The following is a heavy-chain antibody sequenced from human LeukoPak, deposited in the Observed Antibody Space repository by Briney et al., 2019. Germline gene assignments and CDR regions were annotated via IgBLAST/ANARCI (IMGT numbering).Heavy chain of an antibody. D-gene: IGHD2-15*01. J-gene: IGHJ5*02. Sequence: SETLSLTCTVSGGSISSYYWSWIRQPPGKGLEWIGYIYYSGSTNYNPSLKSRVTISVATSKNQFSLKLSSVTAADTAVYYCARDLHGYCSGGSCYSGGWFDPWGQGTLVTVSS. CDR2: IYYSGST. CDR1: GGSISSYY. V-gene: IGHV4-59*12. CDR3: ARDLHGYCSGGSCYSGGWFDP.